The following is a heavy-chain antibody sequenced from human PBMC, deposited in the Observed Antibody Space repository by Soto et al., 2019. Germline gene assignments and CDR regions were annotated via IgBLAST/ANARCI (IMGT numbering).Heavy chain of an antibody. Sequence: EVQLVESGGGLVKPGGSLRLSCAASGFTFSSYSMNWVRQAPGKGLEWVSSISSSNSYIYYADSVKGRFAISRDNAKNSLYLQINSLRAEDTAVYYCARDRRDCYNFDYWGQGTLVTVSS. J-gene: IGHJ4*02. D-gene: IGHD2-21*01. CDR3: ARDRRDCYNFDY. V-gene: IGHV3-21*01. CDR1: GFTFSSYS. CDR2: ISSSNSYI.